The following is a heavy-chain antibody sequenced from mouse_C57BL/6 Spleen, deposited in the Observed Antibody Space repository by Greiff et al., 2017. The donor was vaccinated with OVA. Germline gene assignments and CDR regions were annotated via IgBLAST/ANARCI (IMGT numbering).Heavy chain of an antibody. CDR1: GYTFTSYW. Sequence: VQLQESGAELAKPGASVKLSCKASGYTFTSYWMHWVKQRPGQGLEWIGYINPSSGYTKYNQKLKDKATLTEDKSSSTAYMQLSSLTYEDSAVKYCAVGDYYGSSYDYAMDYWGQGTSVTVSS. J-gene: IGHJ4*01. CDR2: INPSSGYT. D-gene: IGHD1-1*01. V-gene: IGHV1-7*01. CDR3: AVGDYYGSSYDYAMDY.